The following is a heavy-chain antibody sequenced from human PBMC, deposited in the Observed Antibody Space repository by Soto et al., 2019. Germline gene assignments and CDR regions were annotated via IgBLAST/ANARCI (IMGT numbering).Heavy chain of an antibody. V-gene: IGHV1-69*06. D-gene: IGHD1-20*01. CDR3: ASWSNWNPLYYDGLDV. CDR1: GGAFTNYA. Sequence: QVQLLQSGAEVKKPGSSVKVSCKVSGGAFTNYALNWVRHGPGQGLEWLGGIIPLHNTSNYSLKFLGRVTATADISSTTVYMELSSLTSDDTATYYCASWSNWNPLYYDGLDVWGQGTTVTVSS. J-gene: IGHJ6*02. CDR2: IIPLHNTS.